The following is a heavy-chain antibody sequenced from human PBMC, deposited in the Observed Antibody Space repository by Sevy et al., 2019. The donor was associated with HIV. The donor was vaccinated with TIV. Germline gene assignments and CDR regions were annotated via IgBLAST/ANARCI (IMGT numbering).Heavy chain of an antibody. D-gene: IGHD2-2*01. V-gene: IGHV3-11*01. CDR3: ARDLFSSNCRYYYYYYGMNV. J-gene: IGHJ6*02. Sequence: GGSLRLSCAASGFTFSDYYMSWIRQAPGKGLEWVSYISSSGSTIYYADSVKGRFTISRDNAKNLMYLQMNSLRAEDTAVYYCARDLFSSNCRYYYYYYGMNVWGQGTTVTVSS. CDR2: ISSSGSTI. CDR1: GFTFSDYY.